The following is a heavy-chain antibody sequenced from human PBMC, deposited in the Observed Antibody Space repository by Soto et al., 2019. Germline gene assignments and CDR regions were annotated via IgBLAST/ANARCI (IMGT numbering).Heavy chain of an antibody. CDR2: INHSGST. D-gene: IGHD6-13*01. J-gene: IGHJ5*02. V-gene: IGHV4-34*01. Sequence: SETLSLTCAAYGGSFSGYYWSWIRQPPGKGLEWIGEINHSGSTNYNPSLKSRVTISVDTSKNQFSLKLSSVTAADTAVYYCASCSSSWPSGSENWFDPWGQGTLVTVSS. CDR1: GGSFSGYY. CDR3: ASCSSSWPSGSENWFDP.